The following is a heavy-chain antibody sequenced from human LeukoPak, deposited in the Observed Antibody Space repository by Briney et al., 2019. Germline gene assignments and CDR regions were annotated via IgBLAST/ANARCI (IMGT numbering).Heavy chain of an antibody. Sequence: GGSLRLSCAASGFTFSTYTMNWVRQAPGKGLEWFSSISSSSSYIYYADSVKGRFTISRDNAKNSLYLQMSSLRAEDTAVYYCARDPFLDYWGQGTLVTVSS. J-gene: IGHJ4*02. CDR3: ARDPFLDY. V-gene: IGHV3-21*01. CDR2: ISSSSSYI. CDR1: GFTFSTYT.